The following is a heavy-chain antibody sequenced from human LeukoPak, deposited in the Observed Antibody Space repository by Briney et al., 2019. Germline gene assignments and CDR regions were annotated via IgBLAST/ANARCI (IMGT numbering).Heavy chain of an antibody. CDR1: GGSISSYY. CDR2: IYYSGST. CDR3: ARLMFFYCSGGSCYYAFDI. Sequence: PSETLSLTCTVSGGSISSYYWSWIRQPPGKGLEWIGYIYYSGSTNYNPSLKSRVTISVDTSKNQFSLKLSSVTAADTAVYYCARLMFFYCSGGSCYYAFDIWSQGTMVTVSS. J-gene: IGHJ3*02. D-gene: IGHD2-15*01. V-gene: IGHV4-59*08.